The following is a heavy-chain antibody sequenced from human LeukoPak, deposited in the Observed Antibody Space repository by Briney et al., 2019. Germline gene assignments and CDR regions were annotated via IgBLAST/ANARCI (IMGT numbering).Heavy chain of an antibody. J-gene: IGHJ6*04. CDR1: GYTFTNYG. CDR2: ISAYNGNT. V-gene: IGHV1-18*01. CDR3: ARCYDFWSGYLGDV. Sequence: SVKVSCKASGYTFTNYGFSWVRQAPGQGLEWMGWISAYNGNTNYAQKLQGRVTMTTDTSTSTAYMELRSLRSDDTAVYYCARCYDFWSGYLGDVWGKGTTVTVSS. D-gene: IGHD3-3*01.